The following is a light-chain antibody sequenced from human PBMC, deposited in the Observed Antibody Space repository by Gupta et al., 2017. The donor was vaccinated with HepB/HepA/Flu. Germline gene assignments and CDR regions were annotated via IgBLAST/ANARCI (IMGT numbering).Light chain of an antibody. CDR2: DTS. CDR1: TGVVTSGHY. V-gene: IGLV7-46*01. CDR3: LLSSSGVRV. J-gene: IGLJ2*01. Sequence: QAVVTQEPSLTVSPGGTVTPTCGSSTGVVTSGHYPFWFQQRPGQAPRTLIYDTSNKNSWTPARFSGSLLGGKAALTLSGAQPEDEADYYCLLSSSGVRVFGGGTRLTVL.